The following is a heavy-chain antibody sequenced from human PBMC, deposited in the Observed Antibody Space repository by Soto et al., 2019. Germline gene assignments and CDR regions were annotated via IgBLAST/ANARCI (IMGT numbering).Heavy chain of an antibody. V-gene: IGHV4-39*01. J-gene: IGHJ1*01. CDR1: GGSISRSTYY. D-gene: IGHD4-17*01. CDR3: ARLNDYVEFFQH. CDR2: IYDSGST. Sequence: QLQLQESGPGLVNPSETLSLTCTVSGGSISRSTYYWGWIRQPPGKGLEWIGSIYDSGSTYYNPSLKSRGTISVDTSKTKFSLRLYSVTAADTAVYYCARLNDYVEFFQHWGQVTLVTVSS.